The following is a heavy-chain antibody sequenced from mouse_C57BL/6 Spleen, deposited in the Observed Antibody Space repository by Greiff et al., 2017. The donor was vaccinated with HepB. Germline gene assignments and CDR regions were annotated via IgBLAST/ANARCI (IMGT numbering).Heavy chain of an antibody. J-gene: IGHJ2*01. CDR2: IDPETGGT. Sequence: VKLVESGAELVRPGASVTLSCKASGYTFTDYEMHWVKQTPVHGLEWIGAIDPETGGTAYNQKFKGKAILTTDKSSSTAYMELRSLTSEDSAVYYCTRWGITTVYYFDYWGQGTTLTVSS. CDR1: GYTFTDYE. D-gene: IGHD1-1*01. V-gene: IGHV1-15*01. CDR3: TRWGITTVYYFDY.